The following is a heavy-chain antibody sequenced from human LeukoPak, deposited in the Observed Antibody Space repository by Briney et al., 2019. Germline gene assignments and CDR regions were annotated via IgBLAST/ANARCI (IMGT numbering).Heavy chain of an antibody. V-gene: IGHV3-23*01. J-gene: IGHJ4*02. CDR1: GFTFTTYA. Sequence: GGSLRLSCAASGFTFTTYAMTWVRQAPGKGLEWVSAISNSGGNTYYADSVKGRFTISRDNSKNTLYLQMNSLRSEDTALYYCAKDILATTGGGVDYWGQGTLVTVSS. CDR2: ISNSGGNT. CDR3: AKDILATTGGGVDY. D-gene: IGHD1-1*01.